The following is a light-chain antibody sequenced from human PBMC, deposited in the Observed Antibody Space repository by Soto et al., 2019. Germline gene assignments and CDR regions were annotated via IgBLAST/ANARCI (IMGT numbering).Light chain of an antibody. CDR1: SSDVGAYNY. CDR3: SSYTSSTTWV. J-gene: IGLJ3*02. Sequence: QSVLTQPASVSGSPGQSITISCTGTSSDVGAYNYVSWYQQHPGKAPKLMIYEVSYRPSVVSDRFSDSRSGNTASLTISGLQAEDESDYYCSSYTSSTTWVFGGGTKLTVL. V-gene: IGLV2-14*01. CDR2: EVS.